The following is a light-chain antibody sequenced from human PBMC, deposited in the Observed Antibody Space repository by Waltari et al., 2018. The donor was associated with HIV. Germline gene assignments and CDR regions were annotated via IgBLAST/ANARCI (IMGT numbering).Light chain of an antibody. J-gene: IGLJ1*01. CDR2: GKN. CDR3: NCRDSSGLYV. V-gene: IGLV3-19*01. Sequence: SSELTQDPAVSVALGQTVRITCQGDSLRSYYASWYQQKPGQAPVLVIYGKNNRPSGIPDRFSGSSSGNIASLTITGAQAEDEADYYCNCRDSSGLYVFGTGTKVTVL. CDR1: SLRSYY.